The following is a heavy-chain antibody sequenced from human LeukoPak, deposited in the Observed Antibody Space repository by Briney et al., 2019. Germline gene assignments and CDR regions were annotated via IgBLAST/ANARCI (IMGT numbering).Heavy chain of an antibody. CDR2: MNPNSGNT. Sequence: ASVKVSCKASGYTFTSYDINWVRQATGQGLEWMRWMNPNSGNTGYAQKFQGRVTMTRNTSISTAYMELSSLKSEDTAVYYCTRGGGSTWTQRGYFHPWGQGTLVTVSS. J-gene: IGHJ1*01. CDR3: TRGGGSTWTQRGYFHP. D-gene: IGHD6-13*01. CDR1: GYTFTSYD. V-gene: IGHV1-8*01.